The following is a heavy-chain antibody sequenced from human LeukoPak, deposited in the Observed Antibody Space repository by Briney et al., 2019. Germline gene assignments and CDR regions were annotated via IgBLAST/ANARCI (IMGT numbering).Heavy chain of an antibody. J-gene: IGHJ4*02. V-gene: IGHV4-39*01. CDR2: IYYSGST. CDR1: GGSISSSSYY. D-gene: IGHD2-8*01. CDR3: ATNPKDIVLMVYFDY. Sequence: SETLSLTCTVSGGSISSSSYYWGWIRQPPGKGLEWIGSIYYSGSTYYNPSLKSRVTISVDTSKTQFSLKLSSVTAADTAVYFGATNPKDIVLMVYFDYWGQGTLVSVSS.